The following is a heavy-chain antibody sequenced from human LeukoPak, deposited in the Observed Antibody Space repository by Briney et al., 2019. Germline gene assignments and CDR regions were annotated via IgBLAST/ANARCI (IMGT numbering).Heavy chain of an antibody. CDR1: GGSFSGYY. CDR3: ARGRRIAAAGPPYYYYMDV. V-gene: IGHV4-34*01. Sequence: PSETLSLTCAVYGGSFSGYYWSWIRQPPGKGLEWIGEINHSGSTNYIPSLTSRVTISVDTSKNQFSLKLSSVTAADTAVYYCARGRRIAAAGPPYYYYMDVWGKGTTVTVSS. D-gene: IGHD6-13*01. CDR2: INHSGST. J-gene: IGHJ6*03.